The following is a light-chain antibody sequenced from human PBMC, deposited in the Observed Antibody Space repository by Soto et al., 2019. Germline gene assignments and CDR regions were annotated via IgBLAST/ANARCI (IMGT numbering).Light chain of an antibody. Sequence: QSALTQPASVSGSPGQSITISCTGTSSDVGGYNYVSWYQQHPGKAPKLMIYDVSNRPSGVSNRFSGSKSGNTASLTISGLQAEDEADYYCSSYTSSSLHVFGTGTKATV. CDR1: SSDVGGYNY. CDR3: SSYTSSSLHV. V-gene: IGLV2-14*03. CDR2: DVS. J-gene: IGLJ1*01.